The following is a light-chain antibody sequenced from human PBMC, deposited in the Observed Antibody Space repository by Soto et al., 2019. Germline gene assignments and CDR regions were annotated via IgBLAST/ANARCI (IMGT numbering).Light chain of an antibody. CDR2: SNN. CDR1: SSNIGSNT. J-gene: IGLJ3*02. Sequence: QSVLTQPPSASGTPGQRVTISCSGSSSNIGSNTVNWYQQLPGTAPKLLIYSNNQRPSGVPARFSGSKSGTSASLAISGLQSEDEADDYCAAWDDSLNALVFGGGTQLTVL. CDR3: AAWDDSLNALV. V-gene: IGLV1-44*01.